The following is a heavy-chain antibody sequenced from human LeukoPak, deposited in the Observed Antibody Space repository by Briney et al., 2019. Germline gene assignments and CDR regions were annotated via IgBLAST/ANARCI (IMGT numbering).Heavy chain of an antibody. CDR1: GFTFSSYW. CDR3: ASGLIVGVHFDY. V-gene: IGHV3-7*05. CDR2: IKQDANEK. Sequence: GGSLRLSCAASGFTFSSYWMSWVRQAPGKGLEWVANIKQDANEKYYVDSVKGRLTISRDNARNSLYLQMNSLRAEDTAVYYCASGLIVGVHFDYWGQGTLVTVSS. D-gene: IGHD1-26*01. J-gene: IGHJ4*02.